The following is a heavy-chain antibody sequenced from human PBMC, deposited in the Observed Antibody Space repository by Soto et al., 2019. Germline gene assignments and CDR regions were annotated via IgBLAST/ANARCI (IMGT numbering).Heavy chain of an antibody. CDR2: ISAYNGNT. Sequence: QVQLVQSGAEVKKPGASVKVSCKASGYTFTSYGISWVRQAPGQGLEWMGWISAYNGNTNYAQKLQGRVTMTTDTSXXTAYMELRSLRSDDTAVYYCARDKAGGSSWSYFDYWGQGTLVTVSS. D-gene: IGHD6-13*01. V-gene: IGHV1-18*01. CDR3: ARDKAGGSSWSYFDY. CDR1: GYTFTSYG. J-gene: IGHJ4*02.